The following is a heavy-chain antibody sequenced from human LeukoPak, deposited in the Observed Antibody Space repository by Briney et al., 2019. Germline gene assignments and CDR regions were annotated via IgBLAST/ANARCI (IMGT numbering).Heavy chain of an antibody. CDR2: TKEDGSEK. Sequence: GGSLRLSCTASGFTFRSFEMSWVRQAPGKVREWVDNTKEDGSEKNYVDSVKGRLTISRDNAKNSLYLQMNSLRVEDTAVYYCARKYSGYDYGYWGQGTLVTVSS. D-gene: IGHD5-12*01. CDR1: GFTFRSFE. J-gene: IGHJ4*02. V-gene: IGHV3-7*04. CDR3: ARKYSGYDYGY.